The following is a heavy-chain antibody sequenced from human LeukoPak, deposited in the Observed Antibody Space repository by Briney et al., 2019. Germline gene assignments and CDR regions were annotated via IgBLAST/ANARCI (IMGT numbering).Heavy chain of an antibody. J-gene: IGHJ4*02. CDR2: INPNSGGT. V-gene: IGHV1-2*04. CDR3: ARTQQQPMYYFDY. D-gene: IGHD6-13*01. Sequence: ASVKVSCKASGYTFIGYYMHWVRQAPGQGLEWMGWINPNSGGTNYAQKFQGWVTMTRDTSISTAYMELSRLRSDDTAVYYCARTQQQPMYYFDYWGQGTLVTVSS. CDR1: GYTFIGYY.